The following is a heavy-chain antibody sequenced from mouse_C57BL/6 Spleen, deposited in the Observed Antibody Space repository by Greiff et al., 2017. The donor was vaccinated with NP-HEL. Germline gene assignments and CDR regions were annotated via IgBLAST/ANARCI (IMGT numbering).Heavy chain of an antibody. J-gene: IGHJ4*01. CDR1: GYAFSSYW. Sequence: VQLQQSGAELVKPGASVKISCKASGYAFSSYWMNWVKQRPGKGLEWIGQIYPGDGDTNYNGKFKGKATLTADKSSSTAYMQLSSLTSEDSAVYFCARAATVPYAMDYWGQGTSVTVSS. D-gene: IGHD1-1*01. V-gene: IGHV1-80*01. CDR3: ARAATVPYAMDY. CDR2: IYPGDGDT.